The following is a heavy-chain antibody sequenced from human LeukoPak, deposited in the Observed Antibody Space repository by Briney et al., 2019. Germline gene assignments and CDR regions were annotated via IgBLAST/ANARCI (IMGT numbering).Heavy chain of an antibody. Sequence: GGSLRLSCAASGFTFSTHAMSWVRQAPGKGLEWVSAVGVSGGNTYYADSVKGRFTISRDNSDNTLYLQMNSLRAEDTALYYCARRNFFDYWGQGTLVTVSS. V-gene: IGHV3-23*01. CDR2: VGVSGGNT. CDR3: ARRNFFDY. J-gene: IGHJ4*02. CDR1: GFTFSTHA.